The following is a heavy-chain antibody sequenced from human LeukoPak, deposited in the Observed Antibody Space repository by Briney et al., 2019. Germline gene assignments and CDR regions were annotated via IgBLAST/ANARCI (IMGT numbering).Heavy chain of an antibody. CDR2: IIPIFGTA. Sequence: SVKVSCKASGGTFSSYAISWVRQAPGQGLEWMGGIIPIFGTANYAQNFQGRVTMTRDTSTSTVYMELSSLRSEDTAIYYCARIRDGYNDAYDIWGQGTVVTVPS. CDR3: ARIRDGYNDAYDI. J-gene: IGHJ3*02. CDR1: GGTFSSYA. V-gene: IGHV1-69*05. D-gene: IGHD5-24*01.